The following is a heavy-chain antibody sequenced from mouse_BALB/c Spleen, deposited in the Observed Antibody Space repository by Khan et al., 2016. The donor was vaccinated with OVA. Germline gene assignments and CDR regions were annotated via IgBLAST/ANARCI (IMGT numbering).Heavy chain of an antibody. J-gene: IGHJ2*01. CDR3: TRDRIDY. CDR2: INPTSGYT. V-gene: IGHV1-4*01. Sequence: QIQLVQSVAELAKPGASVKMSCKASGYTFTTYWMHWVKQRPGQGLEWIGYINPTSGYTDYNDKFKDRATLSADKSSSTAYMQLNSLTSEDSAVYYCTRDRIDYWGQGTTLTVSS. CDR1: GYTFTTYW.